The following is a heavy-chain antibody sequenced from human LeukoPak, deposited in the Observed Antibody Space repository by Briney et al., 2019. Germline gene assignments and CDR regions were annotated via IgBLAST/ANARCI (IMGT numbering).Heavy chain of an antibody. CDR1: GFTFSSYA. D-gene: IGHD6-13*01. J-gene: IGHJ5*02. CDR2: ISGSGGST. CDR3: AKARSQPPKEGLYYSSSWYLLPWFDP. Sequence: PGGSLRLSCAASGFTFSSYAMSWVRQAPGKGLEWVSAISGSGGSTYYAASVKGRFTISRDNSKNTLYLQMNSLRAEDTAVYYCAKARSQPPKEGLYYSSSWYLLPWFDPWGQGTLVTVSS. V-gene: IGHV3-23*01.